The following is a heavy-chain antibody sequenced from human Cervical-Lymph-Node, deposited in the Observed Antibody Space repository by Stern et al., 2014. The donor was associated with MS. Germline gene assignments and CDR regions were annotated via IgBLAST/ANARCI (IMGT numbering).Heavy chain of an antibody. CDR3: ARSRDAYSPLAY. CDR1: GGSISGYD. D-gene: IGHD5-24*01. V-gene: IGHV4-59*01. CDR2: IYYSGST. J-gene: IGHJ4*02. Sequence: QVQLVESGPGLVQPSETLSLTCTVSGGSISGYDCSWIRQPPGKGLEWIGHIYYSGSTNYIPSLKSRVSISIDTPKNQFSLKLSSVTAADTAVYYCARSRDAYSPLAYWGQGALVTVSS.